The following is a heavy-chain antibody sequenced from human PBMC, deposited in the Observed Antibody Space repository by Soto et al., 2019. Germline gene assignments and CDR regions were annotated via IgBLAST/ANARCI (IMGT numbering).Heavy chain of an antibody. Sequence: QVHLVQSGAEVKKPGASVKVYCKASGYSLSPYYMHWVRQAPGQGLEWMAIINPNGGSTKNAQKFQGRVTVTRDTSTSTVYMELSRLTSEDTATYYCVTYCGGDTRPPGPWKWGQGTMVTVSS. V-gene: IGHV1-46*03. CDR1: GYSLSPYY. CDR3: VTYCGGDTRPPGPWK. CDR2: INPNGGST. D-gene: IGHD2-21*01. J-gene: IGHJ3*01.